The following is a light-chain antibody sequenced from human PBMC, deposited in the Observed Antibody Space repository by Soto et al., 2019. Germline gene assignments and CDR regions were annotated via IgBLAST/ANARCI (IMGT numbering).Light chain of an antibody. CDR3: QEYNTYSWE. CDR1: QSINRW. V-gene: IGKV1-5*01. J-gene: IGKJ1*01. CDR2: DAS. Sequence: DIQMSHSPSSRSASIGDSVTITFRASQSINRWLAWYQQKPGRAPKLLIYDASSLQSGVPSRFSGSGSGTEFALTISSLQPDDFATYHCQEYNTYSWEFGQGNKGAIK.